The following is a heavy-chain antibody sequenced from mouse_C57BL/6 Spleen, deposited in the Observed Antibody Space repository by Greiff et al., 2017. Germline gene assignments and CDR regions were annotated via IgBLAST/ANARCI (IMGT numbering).Heavy chain of an antibody. CDR3: ARKGDWYFDV. CDR1: GYTFTSYG. Sequence: VQVVESGAELARPGASVKLSCKASGYTFTSYGISWVKQRTGQGLEWIGEIYPRSGNTYYNEKFKGKATLTADKSSSTAYMELRSLTSEDSAVYFCARKGDWYFDVWGTGTTVTVSS. J-gene: IGHJ1*03. CDR2: IYPRSGNT. V-gene: IGHV1-81*01.